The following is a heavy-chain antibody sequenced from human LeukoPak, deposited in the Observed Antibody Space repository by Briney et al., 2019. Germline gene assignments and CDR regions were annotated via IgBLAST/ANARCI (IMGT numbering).Heavy chain of an antibody. J-gene: IGHJ4*02. V-gene: IGHV4-4*02. Sequence: SETLSLTCAVSGGSISSSNWWSWVRQPPGKGLEWIGEIYHSGSTNYNPSLKSRVTISLDKSKKQFSLKLTSVTAADTAVYYCARDQGTDTTIDYWGQGTLVTVSS. CDR3: ARDQGTDTTIDY. CDR2: IYHSGST. D-gene: IGHD5-18*01. CDR1: GGSISSSNW.